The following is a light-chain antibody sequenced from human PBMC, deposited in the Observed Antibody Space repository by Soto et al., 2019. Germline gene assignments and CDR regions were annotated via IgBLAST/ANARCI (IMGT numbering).Light chain of an antibody. Sequence: DIQMTQSPSTLSASIGDRVTITCRASQSIGGWLAWYQQRPGKAPKLLIYDAFSVNSGVPSRFSGSRSGTKFTLAISGLQPEDFATYYYQHYHRYPYTFGQGTKLEIK. J-gene: IGKJ2*01. CDR1: QSIGGW. CDR3: QHYHRYPYT. V-gene: IGKV1-5*01. CDR2: DAF.